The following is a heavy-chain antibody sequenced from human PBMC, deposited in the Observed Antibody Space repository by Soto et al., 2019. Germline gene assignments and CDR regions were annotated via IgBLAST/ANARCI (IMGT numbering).Heavy chain of an antibody. V-gene: IGHV3-30-3*01. CDR3: ATDDYRLSFY. D-gene: IGHD4-17*01. J-gene: IGHJ4*02. CDR2: ISYDGSNK. CDR1: GFTFSSYA. Sequence: QVQLVESGGGVVQPGRSLRLSCAASGFTFSSYAMHWVRQAPGKGLEWVAVISYDGSNKYYADSVKGRFTISRDNSKNTLYLQMNSLRAEDTALYYCATDDYRLSFYWGQGTLVTVSS.